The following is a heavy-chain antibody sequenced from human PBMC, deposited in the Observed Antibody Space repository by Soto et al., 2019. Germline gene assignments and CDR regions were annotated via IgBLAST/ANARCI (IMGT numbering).Heavy chain of an antibody. D-gene: IGHD4-17*01. J-gene: IGHJ3*02. CDR3: ARAMTTVTTFDAFDI. Sequence: GGSLRLSCAASGFTFSSYSMNWVRQAPGKGLEWVSSISSSSSYIYYADSVKGRFTISRDNAKNSLYLQMNSLRAEDTAVYYCARAMTTVTTFDAFDIWGQGTMVTVSS. CDR1: GFTFSSYS. V-gene: IGHV3-21*01. CDR2: ISSSSSYI.